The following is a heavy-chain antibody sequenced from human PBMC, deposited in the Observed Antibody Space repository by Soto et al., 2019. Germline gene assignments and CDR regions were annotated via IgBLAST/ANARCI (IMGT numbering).Heavy chain of an antibody. CDR3: ARGRYHGPSGGSYKGIDY. Sequence: QVQLVESGGRVVQPGTSLRLSCAASGFSFNNYDIHWVRHTPGKGLEWVAGLWYDGGGEYYVDSEKGRFSISGDKSKNSVYLQMNSLRAEDTSLYYCARGRYHGPSGGSYKGIDYWGQGTLVTVSP. CDR1: GFSFNNYD. D-gene: IGHD3-10*01. CDR2: LWYDGGGE. J-gene: IGHJ4*02. V-gene: IGHV3-33*01.